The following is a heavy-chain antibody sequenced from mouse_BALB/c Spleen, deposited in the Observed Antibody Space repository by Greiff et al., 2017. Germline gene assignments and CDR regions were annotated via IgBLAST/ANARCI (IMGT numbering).Heavy chain of an antibody. CDR2: ISDGGSYT. CDR3: ARDEREISDYDGFAY. Sequence: EVKLVESGGDLVKPGGSLKLSCAASGFTFSDYYMYWVRQTPEKRLEWVATISDGGSYTYYPDSVKGRFTISRDNAKNNLYLQMSSLKSEDTAMYYCARDEREISDYDGFAYWGQGTLVTVSA. D-gene: IGHD2-4*01. V-gene: IGHV5-4*02. CDR1: GFTFSDYY. J-gene: IGHJ3*01.